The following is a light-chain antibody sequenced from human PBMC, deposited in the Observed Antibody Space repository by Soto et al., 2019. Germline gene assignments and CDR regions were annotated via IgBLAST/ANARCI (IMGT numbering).Light chain of an antibody. J-gene: IGKJ4*01. CDR3: QQRTNLPPT. V-gene: IGKV3-11*01. Sequence: EIVLTQSPATLFLSPGERATLSCRASQSVRNDLVWYHQKPGQAPRVLIYSASNRATGIPARFSGSGSGTDVHLTISSLEPEDFAVYYCQQRTNLPPTFAGGTQVEMK. CDR1: QSVRND. CDR2: SAS.